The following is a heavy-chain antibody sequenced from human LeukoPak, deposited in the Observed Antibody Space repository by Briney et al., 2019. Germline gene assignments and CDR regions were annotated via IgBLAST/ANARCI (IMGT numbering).Heavy chain of an antibody. CDR3: ARIWPDL. V-gene: IGHV4-34*01. J-gene: IGHJ2*01. D-gene: IGHD3-10*01. CDR2: INHSGST. CDR1: GGSFSGYY. Sequence: SETLSLTCAVYGGSFSGYYWSWIRQPPGKGLEWIGEINHSGSTNYNPSLKSRVTISVDTSKKQFSLKLNSVTAADTAVYYCARIWPDLWGRGTLVTVSS.